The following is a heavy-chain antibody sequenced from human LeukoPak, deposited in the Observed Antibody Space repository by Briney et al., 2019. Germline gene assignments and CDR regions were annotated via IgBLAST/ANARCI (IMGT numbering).Heavy chain of an antibody. J-gene: IGHJ4*02. CDR1: GFTVSSNY. V-gene: IGHV3-66*01. CDR2: IYSGGST. D-gene: IGHD3-10*01. CDR3: ARDLYYYGSGSYGYDY. Sequence: GGSLRLSCAASGFTVSSNYMSWVRQAPGKRLEWVSVIYSGGSTYYADSVKGRFTISRDNSKNTLYLQMNSLRAEDTAVYYCARDLYYYGSGSYGYDYWGQGTLVTVSS.